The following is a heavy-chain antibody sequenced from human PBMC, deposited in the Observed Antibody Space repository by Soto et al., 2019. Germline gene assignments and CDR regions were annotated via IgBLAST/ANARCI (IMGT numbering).Heavy chain of an antibody. Sequence: PGGSLRLSCAASGFTFSSYSMNWGRQAPGKGMEWVSYISSSSSTIYYAHSVKVRLTISKDNAKNSLYLQMNSLRAEDTAVYYCARQWLRDAFDIWGQGTMVTVSS. CDR2: ISSSSSTI. CDR1: GFTFSSYS. CDR3: ARQWLRDAFDI. D-gene: IGHD5-12*01. V-gene: IGHV3-48*01. J-gene: IGHJ3*02.